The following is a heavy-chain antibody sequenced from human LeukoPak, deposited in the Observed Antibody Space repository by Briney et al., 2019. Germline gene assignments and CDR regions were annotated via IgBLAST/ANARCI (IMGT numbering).Heavy chain of an antibody. D-gene: IGHD3-22*01. V-gene: IGHV1-69*06. CDR3: ARSDSPGQVAYYYYYYMDV. CDR2: IIPIFGTA. CDR1: GGTFSSCV. Sequence: SVKVSCKASGGTFSSCVISWVRQAPGQGLEWMGGIIPIFGTANYAQKFQGRVTITADKSTSTAYMELSSLRSEDTAVYYCARSDSPGQVAYYYYYYMDVWGKGTTVTVSS. J-gene: IGHJ6*03.